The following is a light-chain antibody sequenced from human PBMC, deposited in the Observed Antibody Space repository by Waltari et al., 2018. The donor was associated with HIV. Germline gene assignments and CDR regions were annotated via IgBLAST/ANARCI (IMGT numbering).Light chain of an antibody. CDR1: SSQIGSNY. J-gene: IGLJ2*01. CDR3: ATWADRPSGPVV. V-gene: IGLV1-47*01. Sequence: QSVLTQPPSASGTSGQRVTISCSGSSSQIGSNYVHWYQQLPGTAPKLLIYKNKRRASGVPGRFSGSKSGTSAAVAISGLRSEDEAEYYCATWADRPSGPVVFGGGTKVT. CDR2: KNK.